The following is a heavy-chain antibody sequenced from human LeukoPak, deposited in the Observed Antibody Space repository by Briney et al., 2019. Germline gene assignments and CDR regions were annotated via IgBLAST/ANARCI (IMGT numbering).Heavy chain of an antibody. CDR2: ISYDGSNK. CDR1: GFTFSSYG. CDR3: AKADYDSSGYCDY. Sequence: GRSLRLSCAASGFTFSSYGMHWVRQAPGKGLEGVAVISYDGSNKYYADSVKGRFTISRDNSKNTLYLQMNRLRAEDTAVYYCAKADYDSSGYCDYWGQGTLGTVSS. D-gene: IGHD3-22*01. J-gene: IGHJ4*02. V-gene: IGHV3-30*18.